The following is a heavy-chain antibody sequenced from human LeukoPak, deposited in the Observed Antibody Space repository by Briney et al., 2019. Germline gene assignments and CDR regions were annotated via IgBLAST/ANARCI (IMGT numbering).Heavy chain of an antibody. J-gene: IGHJ4*02. V-gene: IGHV1-69*05. Sequence: ASVKVSCKASGGTLSSYAISWVRQAPGQGLEWMGGIIPIFGTANYAQKFQGRVTITTDESTSTAYMELSSLRSEDTAVYYCARSYDSSGYYYREEAYFGYWGQGTLVTVSS. D-gene: IGHD3-22*01. CDR1: GGTLSSYA. CDR2: IIPIFGTA. CDR3: ARSYDSSGYYYREEAYFGY.